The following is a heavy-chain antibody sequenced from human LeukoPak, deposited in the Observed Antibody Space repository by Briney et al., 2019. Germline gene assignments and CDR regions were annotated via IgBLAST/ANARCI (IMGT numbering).Heavy chain of an antibody. J-gene: IGHJ4*02. D-gene: IGHD6-13*01. CDR3: ARPRKRDSAAGLTY. V-gene: IGHV5-51*01. CDR2: IYPGDSDT. CDR1: GFSFTSYW. Sequence: GESLKISCKGSGFSFTSYWIGWVRPMPGKGLEWMGNIYPGDSDTRYSPSFQGQVTISADKSISTAYLQWSSLKASDTAMYYCARPRKRDSAAGLTYWGQGTLVSVSS.